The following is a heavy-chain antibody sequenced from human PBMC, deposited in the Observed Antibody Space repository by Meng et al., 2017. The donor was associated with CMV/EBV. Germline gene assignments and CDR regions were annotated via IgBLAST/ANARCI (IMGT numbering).Heavy chain of an antibody. Sequence: SLKISCAASGFTFDDYAMHWVRQAPGKGLEWVSGISWNSGSIGYADSVKGRFTISRDNAKNSLYLQMNSLRAEDMAVYYCARDCSSTSCSPAFDYWGQGTLVTVSS. CDR3: ARDCSSTSCSPAFDY. CDR1: GFTFDDYA. J-gene: IGHJ4*02. D-gene: IGHD2-2*01. CDR2: ISWNSGSI. V-gene: IGHV3-9*03.